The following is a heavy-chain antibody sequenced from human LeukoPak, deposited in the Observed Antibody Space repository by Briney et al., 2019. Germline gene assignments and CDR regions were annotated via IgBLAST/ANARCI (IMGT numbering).Heavy chain of an antibody. V-gene: IGHV3-23*01. J-gene: IGHJ4*02. Sequence: GGSLRLSCAASGFTFSNYAVSWVPQAPGRGVGWVSGISVIVVRPYSADSVRGRFTISRDNSKKTLYLQMNSLRGEDTAVYYCAKVNNVVAAGSFDYWGQGTLVTVSS. CDR3: AKVNNVVAAGSFDY. D-gene: IGHD6-13*01. CDR1: GFTFSNYA. CDR2: ISVIVVRP.